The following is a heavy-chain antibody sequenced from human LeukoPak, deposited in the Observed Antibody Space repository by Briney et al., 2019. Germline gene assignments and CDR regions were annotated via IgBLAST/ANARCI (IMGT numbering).Heavy chain of an antibody. Sequence: GASVKVSCKASGYTFTSYGISWVRQAPGQGLEWMGWISAYNGNTNYAQKLQGRVTMTTDTSTSTAYLELRSLRSDDTAVYYCARDSRTVVTHNWFDPWGQGTLVTVSS. D-gene: IGHD4-23*01. CDR3: ARDSRTVVTHNWFDP. CDR2: ISAYNGNT. V-gene: IGHV1-18*01. J-gene: IGHJ5*02. CDR1: GYTFTSYG.